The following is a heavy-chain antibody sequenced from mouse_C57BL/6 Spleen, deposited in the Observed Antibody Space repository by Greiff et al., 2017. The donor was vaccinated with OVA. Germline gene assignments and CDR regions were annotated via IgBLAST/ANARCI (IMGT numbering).Heavy chain of an antibody. D-gene: IGHD1-1*01. CDR2: IWRGGST. Sequence: VKLMESGPGLVQPSQSLSITCTVSGFSLTSYGVHWVRQSPGKGLEWLGVIWRGGSTDYNAAFMSRLSITKDNSKSQVFFKMNSLQADDTAIYYCAKAGGTVASMDYWGQGTSVTVSS. CDR1: GFSLTSYG. CDR3: AKAGGTVASMDY. V-gene: IGHV2-5*01. J-gene: IGHJ4*01.